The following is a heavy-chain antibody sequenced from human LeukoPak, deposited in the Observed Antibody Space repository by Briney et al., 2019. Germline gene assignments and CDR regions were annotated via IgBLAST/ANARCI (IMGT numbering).Heavy chain of an antibody. CDR1: GGSISSYY. CDR2: IYTRGCT. J-gene: IGHJ6*03. CDR3: AKEDIVVVPAAMGGYYYYYMDV. Sequence: SESLSLTCTVSGGSISSYYWSWIRQPAGKGLEWIGRIYTRGCTNYNPSLKSRVTMSVDTSKNQFSLKLSSVTAADTAVYYCAKEDIVVVPAAMGGYYYYYMDVWGKGTTVTVSS. D-gene: IGHD2-2*01. V-gene: IGHV4-4*07.